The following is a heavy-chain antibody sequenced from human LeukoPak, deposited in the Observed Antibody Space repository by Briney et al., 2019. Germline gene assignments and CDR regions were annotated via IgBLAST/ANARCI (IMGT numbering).Heavy chain of an antibody. J-gene: IGHJ3*02. CDR1: GGSISSYY. D-gene: IGHD6-13*01. CDR2: IYASGTT. Sequence: SETLSLTCTVSGGSISSYYWSWIRQPAGKGLEWIGRIYASGTTNYNPSLKSRVTMSVDTSKNQFSLKLSSVTAADTAVYYCARGVGSSWYEREDDAFDIWGQGTMVTVSS. CDR3: ARGVGSSWYEREDDAFDI. V-gene: IGHV4-4*07.